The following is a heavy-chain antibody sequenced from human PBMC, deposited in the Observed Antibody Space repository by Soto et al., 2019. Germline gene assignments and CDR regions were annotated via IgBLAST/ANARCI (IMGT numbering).Heavy chain of an antibody. Sequence: ASVKVSCKASGYTFTSYAMHWVRQAPGQRLEWMGWINAGNGNTKYSQKFQGRVTITRDTSASTAYMELSSLRSEDTAVYYCARDRYYSNQPSFGMDVWGQGTTVTVSS. J-gene: IGHJ6*02. CDR1: GYTFTSYA. V-gene: IGHV1-3*01. CDR2: INAGNGNT. D-gene: IGHD4-4*01. CDR3: ARDRYYSNQPSFGMDV.